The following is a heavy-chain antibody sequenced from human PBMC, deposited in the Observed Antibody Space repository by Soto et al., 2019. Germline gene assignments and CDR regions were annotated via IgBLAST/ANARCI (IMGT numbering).Heavy chain of an antibody. CDR3: ARALGYCSGGSCPYYFDY. CDR1: GYTFTSYG. V-gene: IGHV1-18*01. J-gene: IGHJ4*02. D-gene: IGHD2-15*01. Sequence: ASVKVSCKASGYTFTSYGISWVRQAPGQGLEWMGWISAYNGNTNYAQKLQGRVTMTTDTSTSTAYMELRSLRSDDTAVYYCARALGYCSGGSCPYYFDYWGQGTLVTVSS. CDR2: ISAYNGNT.